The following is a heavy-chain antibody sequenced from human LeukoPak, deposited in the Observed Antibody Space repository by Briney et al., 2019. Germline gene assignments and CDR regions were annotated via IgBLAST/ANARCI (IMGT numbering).Heavy chain of an antibody. J-gene: IGHJ4*02. V-gene: IGHV3-7*01. CDR1: GYTFSSYW. D-gene: IGHD2-21*01. CDR2: IKQDGSER. Sequence: GGSLRLSCAASGYTFSSYWMSWVRQAPGKGLEWVANIKQDGSERYYVDSVKGRFTISRDNAKNSLYLQMNSLRAEDTAVYYCARALCIWGGDCHYFDYWGQGTLVSVSS. CDR3: ARALCIWGGDCHYFDY.